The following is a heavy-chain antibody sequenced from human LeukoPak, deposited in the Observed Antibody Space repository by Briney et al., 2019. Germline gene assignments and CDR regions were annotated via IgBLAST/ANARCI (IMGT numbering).Heavy chain of an antibody. V-gene: IGHV4-31*02. D-gene: IGHD5-24*01. CDR3: ARAAEATIRPYFDY. CDR1: GGSISTGDYC. CDR2: IYYSGST. Sequence: PSETLSLTCTVSGGSISTGDYCWSWIRQHPGKGLEWIGYIYYSGSTYYNPSLKSRFTISVDTSKNQFSLTLSSVTAADTAMFYCARAAEATIRPYFDYWGQGTLVTVSS. J-gene: IGHJ4*02.